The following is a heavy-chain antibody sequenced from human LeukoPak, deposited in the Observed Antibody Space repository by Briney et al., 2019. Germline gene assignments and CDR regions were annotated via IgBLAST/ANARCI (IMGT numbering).Heavy chain of an antibody. CDR2: IYHSGGT. CDR1: GGSMTNYY. CDR3: TRGRLGGGVNDY. V-gene: IGHV4-59*01. D-gene: IGHD3-16*01. J-gene: IGHJ4*02. Sequence: SETLSLTCSVSGGSMTNYYWSWIRQSPGKGLEWIGYIYHSGGTKYNPSPTSLFTISIDTSKNQFSLKLSSVTTADTAMYFCTRGRLGGGVNDYWGQGTLVTVSS.